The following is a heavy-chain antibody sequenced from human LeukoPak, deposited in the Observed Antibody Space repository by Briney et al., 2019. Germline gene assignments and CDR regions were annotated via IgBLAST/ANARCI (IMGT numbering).Heavy chain of an antibody. D-gene: IGHD3-3*01. Sequence: SGGSLRLSCAASGFTFSSYSMNWVRQAPGEGLEWVSYISSLSGTIYYADSVKGRFTISRDNAKNSVYLQMDSLRAEDTALYYCARVVRSTRGYYYYMDVWGKGTTVTVSS. CDR3: ARVVRSTRGYYYYMDV. V-gene: IGHV3-48*01. CDR2: ISSLSGTI. J-gene: IGHJ6*03. CDR1: GFTFSSYS.